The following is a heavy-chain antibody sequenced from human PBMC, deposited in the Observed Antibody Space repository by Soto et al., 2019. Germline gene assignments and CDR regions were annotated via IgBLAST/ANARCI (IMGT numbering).Heavy chain of an antibody. Sequence: QVQLQESGPGLVKPSQTMSLTCTVYGGSISSGGYDWGWIRQHPGKGLEWIGYIYYSGSTYYNRSPQRRVTISVDTSKTQLSLKLSSVTAAHSAAYYCASGPRIWCQGTLVTVSS. CDR2: IYYSGST. V-gene: IGHV4-31*03. CDR3: ASGPRI. CDR1: GGSISSGGYD. J-gene: IGHJ4*02.